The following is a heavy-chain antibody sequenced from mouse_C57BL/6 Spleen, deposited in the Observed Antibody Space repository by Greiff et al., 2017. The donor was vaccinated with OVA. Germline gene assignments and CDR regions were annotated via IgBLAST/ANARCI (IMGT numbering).Heavy chain of an antibody. D-gene: IGHD3-2*02. V-gene: IGHV1-54*01. CDR3: AREETAQALLDY. J-gene: IGHJ2*01. CDR2: INPGSGGT. CDR1: GYAFTNYL. Sequence: QVQLQQSGAELVRPGTSVKVSCKASGYAFTNYLIEWVKQRPGQGLEWIGVINPGSGGTKDNEKFKGKATLTADKSSSTAYMQLSSLTSEDSAVYFCAREETAQALLDYWGQGTTLTVSS.